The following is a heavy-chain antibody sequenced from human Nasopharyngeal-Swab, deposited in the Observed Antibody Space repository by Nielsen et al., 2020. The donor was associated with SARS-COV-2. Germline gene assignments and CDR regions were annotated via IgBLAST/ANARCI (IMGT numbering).Heavy chain of an antibody. Sequence: PGKGREWIGYIYYSGSTYYNPSLKSRVTISVDTSKNQFSLKLSSVTAADTAVYYCARDSGVAGTKYYYYGMDVWAKGPRSPSP. V-gene: IGHV4-30-4*01. J-gene: IGHJ6*02. D-gene: IGHD6-19*01. CDR3: ARDSGVAGTKYYYYGMDV. CDR2: IYYSGST.